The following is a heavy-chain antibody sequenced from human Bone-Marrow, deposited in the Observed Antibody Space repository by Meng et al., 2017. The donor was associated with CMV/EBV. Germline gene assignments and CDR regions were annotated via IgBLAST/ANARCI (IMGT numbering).Heavy chain of an antibody. D-gene: IGHD2-2*02. CDR1: GGTFSSYA. CDR2: IIPILGIA. CDR3: ARTLPKDIVVVPAAIGYYFDY. J-gene: IGHJ4*02. Sequence: SVKVSCKASGGTFSSYAISWVRQAPGQGLEWMGGIIPILGIANYAQKFQGRVTITADKSTSTAYMELSSLRSEDTAVYYCARTLPKDIVVVPAAIGYYFDYWGQGTLVTAPQ. V-gene: IGHV1-69*10.